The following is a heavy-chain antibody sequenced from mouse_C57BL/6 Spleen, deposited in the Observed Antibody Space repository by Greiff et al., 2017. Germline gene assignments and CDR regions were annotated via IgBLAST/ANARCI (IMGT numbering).Heavy chain of an antibody. Sequence: EVLLVESGGGLVKPGGSLKLSCAASGFTFSSYAMSWVRQTPEKRLEWVATISDGGSYTYYPDNVKGRFTISRDNAKNNLYLQMSQLKSEDTAMYYGARGGTTMVTTYYFGYWGQGTTLTVSS. V-gene: IGHV5-4*01. CDR2: ISDGGSYT. CDR1: GFTFSSYA. CDR3: ARGGTTMVTTYYFGY. J-gene: IGHJ2*01. D-gene: IGHD2-2*01.